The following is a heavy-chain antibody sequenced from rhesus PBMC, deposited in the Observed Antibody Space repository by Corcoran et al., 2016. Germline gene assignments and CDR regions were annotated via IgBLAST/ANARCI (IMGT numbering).Heavy chain of an antibody. CDR3: AKHGDTYVWAFDY. J-gene: IGHJ4*01. V-gene: IGHV3S5*01. Sequence: EVKVVETGGGLVQPGGSLKLSCAASGFTFSNYGMSWVRQAPGKGLEWVSTKKSGGNGTYYADTVEGQFTISRDNSKNTLSLQMNSLKTEDAAVYYCAKHGDTYVWAFDYWGQGVLVTVSS. CDR1: GFTFSNYG. CDR2: KKSGGNGT. D-gene: IGHD1-38*01.